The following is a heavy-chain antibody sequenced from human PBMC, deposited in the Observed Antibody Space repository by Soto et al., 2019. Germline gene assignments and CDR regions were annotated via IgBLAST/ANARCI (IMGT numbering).Heavy chain of an antibody. CDR2: IWYDGSNK. CDR1: GFIFSNYG. J-gene: IGHJ4*02. V-gene: IGHV3-33*01. Sequence: QVQLVESGGGVVQPGRSLRLSCAASGFIFSNYGMHWVRQAPGKGLEWVALIWYDGSNKYYADSVKGRFTISRDNSKNPLYLQMNTLRVEDTALYYCARVLGWAGYGYFDQWGQGSLVTVSS. CDR3: ARVLGWAGYGYFDQ. D-gene: IGHD5-12*01.